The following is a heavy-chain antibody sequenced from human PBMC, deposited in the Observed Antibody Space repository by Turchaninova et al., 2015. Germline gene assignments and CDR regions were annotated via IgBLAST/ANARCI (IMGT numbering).Heavy chain of an antibody. CDR3: ARDSAVAAPLDY. D-gene: IGHD6-19*01. CDR1: GFTFSSYE. Sequence: VQLVESGGGLVQTGGALRLCCEACGFTFSSYEMNWVLQAPGKGREWVSYISSSGSTIYYADSVKCRFTISRDNAKNSLYLQMNSLRAEDTAVYYCARDSAVAAPLDYWGQGTLVTVSS. CDR2: ISSSGSTI. V-gene: IGHV3-48*03. J-gene: IGHJ4*02.